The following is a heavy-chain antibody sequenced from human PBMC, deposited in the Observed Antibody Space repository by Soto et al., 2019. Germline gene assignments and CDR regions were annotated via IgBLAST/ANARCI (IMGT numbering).Heavy chain of an antibody. CDR2: ISAYNGNT. J-gene: IGHJ5*02. V-gene: IGHV1-18*01. Sequence: QVQLVQSGAEVKKPGASVKVSCKASGYSFTSFGISWVRQAPGHGLEWIGWISAYNGNTNYAQNFQGRVTMTTDTSTNTAYMELWSLRSDDTAVYFCARDQFLKGRLDPRGQGTLITVSS. D-gene: IGHD3-10*01. CDR1: GYSFTSFG. CDR3: ARDQFLKGRLDP.